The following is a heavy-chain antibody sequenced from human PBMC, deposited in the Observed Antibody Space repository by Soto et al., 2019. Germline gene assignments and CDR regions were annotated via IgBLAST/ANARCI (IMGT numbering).Heavy chain of an antibody. Sequence: GGSLRLSCAASGFTFSSYWMSWVRQAPGKGLEWVANIKQDGSEKYYVDSVKGRFTISRDNAKNSLYLQMNSLRAEDTAVYYCARDWNLWGYSSSSPTKAFDYWGQGTLVTVSS. CDR2: IKQDGSEK. J-gene: IGHJ4*02. V-gene: IGHV3-7*01. CDR1: GFTFSSYW. CDR3: ARDWNLWGYSSSSPTKAFDY. D-gene: IGHD6-6*01.